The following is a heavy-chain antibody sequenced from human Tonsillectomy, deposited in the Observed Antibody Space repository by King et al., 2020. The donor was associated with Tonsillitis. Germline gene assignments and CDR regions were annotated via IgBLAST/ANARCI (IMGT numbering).Heavy chain of an antibody. J-gene: IGHJ6*02. CDR3: ARDSGLCIWFGELLPSYYYYGMDV. Sequence: GQLVQSGGGVVQPGRSLRLSCAASGFTFSSYAMHWVRQAPGKGLEWVAVISYDGSNKYNADSVKGRFTISRDNFKNTLYLQMNSLRAEDTAVYYCARDSGLCIWFGELLPSYYYYGMDVWGQGTTVTVSS. D-gene: IGHD3-10*01. CDR2: ISYDGSNK. V-gene: IGHV3-30-3*01. CDR1: GFTFSSYA.